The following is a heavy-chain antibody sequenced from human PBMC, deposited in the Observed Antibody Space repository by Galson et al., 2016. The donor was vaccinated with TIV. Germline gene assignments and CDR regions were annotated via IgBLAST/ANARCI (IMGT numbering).Heavy chain of an antibody. CDR3: ARAMAAIDSY. V-gene: IGHV3-7*01. D-gene: IGHD5-24*01. Sequence: SCAASGFTLRKYWINWVRQAPGKGLEWVANINEDGSNKYYLESVKGRFTISRDDAENSVHLQMNGLRAEDTSKYYCARAMAAIDSYWAQGTLVTVSS. CDR2: INEDGSNK. J-gene: IGHJ4*02. CDR1: GFTLRKYW.